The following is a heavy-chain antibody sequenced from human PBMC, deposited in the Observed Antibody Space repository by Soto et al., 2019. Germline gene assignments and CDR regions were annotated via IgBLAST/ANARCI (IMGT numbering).Heavy chain of an antibody. CDR2: INSDGSST. CDR3: ASGGSSLNFDS. Sequence: EVQLVESGGGLVQPGGSLRLSCAASGFTFRSYWMQWVRQAPGKGLVWVSWINSDGSSTSYADSVKGRFTISRDNAKNKLYLQMNSLRAEDTAVYYCASGGSSLNFDSWGQGTLVTVSS. J-gene: IGHJ4*02. V-gene: IGHV3-74*01. D-gene: IGHD6-6*01. CDR1: GFTFRSYW.